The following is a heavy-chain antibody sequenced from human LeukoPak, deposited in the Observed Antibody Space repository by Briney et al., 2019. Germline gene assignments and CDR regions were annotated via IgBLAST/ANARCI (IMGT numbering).Heavy chain of an antibody. Sequence: PGGSLRLSCAGSGFTFSTYAMSWVRQAPGKGLEWVSAISGSGDSTYYADSVKGRFTVSRDNSKSTLYLQMNSLRAEDTAVYYCAKYDYHDSSGLCWGQGTLVTVSS. D-gene: IGHD3-22*01. CDR3: AKYDYHDSSGLC. J-gene: IGHJ4*02. V-gene: IGHV3-23*01. CDR2: ISGSGDST. CDR1: GFTFSTYA.